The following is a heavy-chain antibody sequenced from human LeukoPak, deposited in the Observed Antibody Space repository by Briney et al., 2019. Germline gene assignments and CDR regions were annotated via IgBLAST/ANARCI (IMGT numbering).Heavy chain of an antibody. CDR2: IKSKTDGETT. CDR3: TSLVF. CDR1: GFNFSKIW. D-gene: IGHD6-6*01. J-gene: IGHJ6*02. Sequence: GGSLRLSCAASGFNFSKIWMSWVRQAPGKGLEWVGRIKSKTDGETTGYAAFVQGRFTISRDDPKNTLYLDMNSLETEDAAVYYCTSLVFWGQGTPVIVSS. V-gene: IGHV3-15*01.